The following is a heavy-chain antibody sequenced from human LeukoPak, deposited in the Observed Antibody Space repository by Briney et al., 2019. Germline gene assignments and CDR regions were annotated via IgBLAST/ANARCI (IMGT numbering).Heavy chain of an antibody. V-gene: IGHV4-39*01. Sequence: SETLSLTCNVSGGSISSNTHYWGWIRQPPGKGLEWIGSIYYSGSTNYNPSLKSRVTISVDTSKNQFSLKLSSVTAADTAVYYCARQGYYGSGSYTRFDYWGQGTLVTVSS. CDR2: IYYSGST. CDR1: GGSISSNTHY. CDR3: ARQGYYGSGSYTRFDY. J-gene: IGHJ4*02. D-gene: IGHD3-10*01.